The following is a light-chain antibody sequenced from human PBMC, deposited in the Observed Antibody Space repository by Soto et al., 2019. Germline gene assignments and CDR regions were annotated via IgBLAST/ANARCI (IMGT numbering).Light chain of an antibody. CDR1: QSISNN. V-gene: IGKV3-11*01. CDR2: GAS. J-gene: IGKJ4*01. CDR3: QQRSNWPLT. Sequence: IVMTQSPATLSLSPGEKATLSCRASQSISNNFAWFQQKPGQVPRLLIYGASNRATGVSARFSGSGSGTDFTLTISSLEPEDFAVYYCQQRSNWPLTFGGGTKVDI.